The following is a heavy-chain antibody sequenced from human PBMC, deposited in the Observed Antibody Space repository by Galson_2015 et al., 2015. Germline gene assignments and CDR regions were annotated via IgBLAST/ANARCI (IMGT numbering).Heavy chain of an antibody. J-gene: IGHJ4*02. D-gene: IGHD4-23*01. Sequence: SLRLSCAAFGFTFSDSAMHWVRQASGNGLEWVGRIRSKTNNYATAYAASVKGRFTISRDDSKNTAYLQMNSLKTEDTAVYYCTRLAGDHGGNVHDYWGQGTLVTVSS. CDR1: GFTFSDSA. V-gene: IGHV3-73*01. CDR2: IRSKTNNYAT. CDR3: TRLAGDHGGNVHDY.